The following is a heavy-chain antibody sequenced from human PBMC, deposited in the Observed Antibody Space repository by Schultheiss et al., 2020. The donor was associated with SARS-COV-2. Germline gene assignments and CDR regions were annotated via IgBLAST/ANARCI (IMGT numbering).Heavy chain of an antibody. D-gene: IGHD6-19*01. CDR1: GGSFSGYY. J-gene: IGHJ6*02. CDR2: IYHSGST. CDR3: ARDRSAVSGDYYYYYGMDV. V-gene: IGHV4-34*01. Sequence: SETLSLTCAVYGGSFSGYYWSWIRQPPGKGLEWIGSIYHSGSTYYNPSLKSRVTISVDTSKNQFSLKLSSVTAADTAVYYCARDRSAVSGDYYYYYGMDVWGQGTTVTVSS.